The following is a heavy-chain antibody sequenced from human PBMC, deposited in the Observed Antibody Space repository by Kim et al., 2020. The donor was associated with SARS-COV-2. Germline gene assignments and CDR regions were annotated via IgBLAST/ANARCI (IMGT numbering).Heavy chain of an antibody. D-gene: IGHD3-16*01. J-gene: IGHJ3*02. Sequence: NHNPSLKSRVTISVDKSKNQFSLKLSSVTAADTAVYYCARAKGEDAFDIWGQGTMVTVSS. V-gene: IGHV4-4*02. CDR3: ARAKGEDAFDI.